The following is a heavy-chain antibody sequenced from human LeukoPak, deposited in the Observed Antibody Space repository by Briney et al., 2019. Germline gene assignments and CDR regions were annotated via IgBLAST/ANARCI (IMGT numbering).Heavy chain of an antibody. J-gene: IGHJ2*01. CDR2: ISYDGSNK. V-gene: IGHV3-30*18. CDR1: GFTFSSYG. D-gene: IGHD3-22*01. CDR3: AKDLYYYDSSGSGAL. Sequence: PGGSLRLSCAASGFTFSSYGMHWVRQAPGKGLEWVAVISYDGSNKYYADSVKGRFTISRDNSKNTLYLQMNSLRAEDTAVYYCAKDLYYYDSSGSGALWGRGTLVTVSS.